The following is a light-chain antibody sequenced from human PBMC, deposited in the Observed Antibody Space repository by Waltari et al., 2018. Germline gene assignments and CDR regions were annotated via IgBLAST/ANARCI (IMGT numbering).Light chain of an antibody. Sequence: EIVLTQSPGSLSSSPGERVTLSCRASQGVSRALAWYQQKPGQAPRLLIFGASNRATGIPDRFSCIGSETDFSLTISRLEPEDFAVYYCQHYVRLPATFGRGTKVEIK. CDR1: QGVSRA. CDR3: QHYVRLPAT. CDR2: GAS. V-gene: IGKV3-20*01. J-gene: IGKJ1*01.